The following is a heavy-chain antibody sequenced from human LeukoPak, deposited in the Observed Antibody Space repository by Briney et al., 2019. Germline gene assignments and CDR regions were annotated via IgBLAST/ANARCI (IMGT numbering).Heavy chain of an antibody. V-gene: IGHV3-11*04. D-gene: IGHD3-22*01. CDR1: GFTFSDYY. Sequence: GGSLRLSCAASGFTFSDYYMSWIRQAPGKGLEWVSYISSSGSTIYYADSVKGRFTISRDNAKNSLYLQMNSLRAEDTAVYYCARDVGYYDSSGYYLGWFDPWGQGTLVTVSS. CDR3: ARDVGYYDSSGYYLGWFDP. J-gene: IGHJ5*02. CDR2: ISSSGSTI.